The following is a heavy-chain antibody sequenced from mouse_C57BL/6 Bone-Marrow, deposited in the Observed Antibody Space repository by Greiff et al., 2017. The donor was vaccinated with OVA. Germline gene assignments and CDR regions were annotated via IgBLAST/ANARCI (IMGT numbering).Heavy chain of an antibody. CDR3: GRHEDGYYASYFDY. V-gene: IGHV1-82*01. J-gene: IGHJ2*01. D-gene: IGHD2-3*01. CDR1: GYAFSSSW. CDR2: IYTGDGDT. Sequence: VKLVESGPELVKPGASVKISCKASGYAFSSSWMNWVKQRPGKGLEWIGRIYTGDGDTNYNGKVKGKATLTADKSSSKAYMQLSSLTSEDSAVYFFGRHEDGYYASYFDYWGQGTTLTVSS.